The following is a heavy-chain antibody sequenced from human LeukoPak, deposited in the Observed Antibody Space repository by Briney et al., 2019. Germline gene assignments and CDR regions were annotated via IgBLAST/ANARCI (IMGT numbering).Heavy chain of an antibody. CDR3: ARDRGSYRLRLWFDP. CDR2: INPNSGGT. Sequence: WASVKVSCKASGYTFTGYYMHWVRQAPGQGLEWMGWINPNSGGTNYAQKFQGRVTMTRDTSISTAYMELSRLRSDDTAVYYCARDRGSYRLRLWFDPWGQGTLVTVSS. D-gene: IGHD1-26*01. J-gene: IGHJ5*02. CDR1: GYTFTGYY. V-gene: IGHV1-2*02.